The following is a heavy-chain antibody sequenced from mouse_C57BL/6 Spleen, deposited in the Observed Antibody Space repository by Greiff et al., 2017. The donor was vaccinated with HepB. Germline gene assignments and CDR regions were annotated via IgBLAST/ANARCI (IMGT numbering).Heavy chain of an antibody. Sequence: EVKLMESGEGLVKPGGSLKLSCAASGFTFSSYAMSWVRQTPEKRLEWVAYISSGGDYIYYADTVKGRFTISRDNARNTLYLQMSSLKSEDTAMYYCTRDPSYLSPFDYWGQGTTLTVSS. D-gene: IGHD6-5*01. CDR3: TRDPSYLSPFDY. CDR1: GFTFSSYA. V-gene: IGHV5-9-1*02. J-gene: IGHJ2*01. CDR2: ISSGGDYI.